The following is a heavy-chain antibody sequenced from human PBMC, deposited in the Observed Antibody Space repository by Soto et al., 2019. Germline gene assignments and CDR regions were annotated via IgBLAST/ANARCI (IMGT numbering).Heavy chain of an antibody. CDR2: ISGSGGST. J-gene: IGHJ4*02. D-gene: IGHD6-13*01. Sequence: EVQLLESGGGLVQPGGSLRLSCAASGFTFSSYAMSWVRQAPGKGLEWVSAISGSGGSTYYADSVKGRFTISRDNSKNTLYLQMISLRAEDTAVYYCAKDGGYSSSWLDYWGQGTLVTVSS. CDR3: AKDGGYSSSWLDY. V-gene: IGHV3-23*01. CDR1: GFTFSSYA.